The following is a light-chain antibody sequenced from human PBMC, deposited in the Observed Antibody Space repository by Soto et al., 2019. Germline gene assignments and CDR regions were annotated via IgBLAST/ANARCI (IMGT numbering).Light chain of an antibody. CDR3: SSYSGSNNLHVL. Sequence: QSALTQPPSASGSPGQSVTISCTGSSSDVGGYEYVSWYQQHPGKAPKLIIYEVIKRPSGVPDRFSGSKSGNTASLTVSGLRAEDEADYYCSSYSGSNNLHVLFGGGTKVTVL. CDR1: SSDVGGYEY. V-gene: IGLV2-8*01. J-gene: IGLJ2*01. CDR2: EVI.